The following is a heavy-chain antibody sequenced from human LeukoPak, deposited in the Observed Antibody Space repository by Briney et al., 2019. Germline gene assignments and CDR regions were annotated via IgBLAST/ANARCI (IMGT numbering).Heavy chain of an antibody. J-gene: IGHJ6*03. CDR3: ARVNHEVPEPGGVIVEVYYYMDV. CDR2: MNPNSGNT. V-gene: IGHV1-8*02. D-gene: IGHD3-16*02. CDR1: GGTFSSYA. Sequence: ASVKVSCKASGGTFSSYAISWVRQATGQGLEWMGWMNPNSGNTGYAQKFQGRVTMTRNTSISTAYMELSSLRSEDTAVYYCARVNHEVPEPGGVIVEVYYYMDVWGKGTTVTISS.